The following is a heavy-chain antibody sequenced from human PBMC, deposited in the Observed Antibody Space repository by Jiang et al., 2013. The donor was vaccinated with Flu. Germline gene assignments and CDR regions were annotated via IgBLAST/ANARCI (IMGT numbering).Heavy chain of an antibody. CDR2: ISRTSFYK. CDR3: ARDPHSNALAMGNYYFDL. Sequence: VQLLESGGGLARPGGSLRLSCAAAGFSLNSYSMNWVRQAPGRGLEWVASISRTSFYKKYADSVKGRFTISRDNAKGFIFLEMNSLSAEDTALYYCARDPHSNALAMGNYYFDLWGQGTLVTVSS. CDR1: GFSLNSYS. D-gene: IGHD6-13*01. J-gene: IGHJ4*02. V-gene: IGHV3-21*01.